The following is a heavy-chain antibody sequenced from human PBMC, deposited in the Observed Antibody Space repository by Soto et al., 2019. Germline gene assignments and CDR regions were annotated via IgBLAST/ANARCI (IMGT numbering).Heavy chain of an antibody. CDR3: AREGGDILLWCEDAFDI. Sequence: QVQLVQSGAEVKKPGASVKVSCKASGYTFTSYGISWVRQAPGQGLAWMGWISAYNGNTNYAQTLQGRVTITTDTSTSTDYMELRSLRSDDTAVYYCAREGGDILLWCEDAFDIWGQGTMVTVSS. J-gene: IGHJ3*02. D-gene: IGHD2-8*01. V-gene: IGHV1-18*01. CDR2: ISAYNGNT. CDR1: GYTFTSYG.